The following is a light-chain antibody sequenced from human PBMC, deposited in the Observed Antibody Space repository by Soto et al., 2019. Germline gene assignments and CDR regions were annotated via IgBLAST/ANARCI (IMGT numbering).Light chain of an antibody. CDR1: QSVSSSY. V-gene: IGKV3-20*01. J-gene: IGKJ3*01. Sequence: EIVLTQSPGTLSLSPGERATLSCRASQSVSSSYLAWYQQKPGQAPRLLIYGASSRATGIPDRFSGSGSGTDFTLTISGLQPEDFATYYCQQSYSSPYTFGPGTKVDI. CDR3: QQSYSSPYT. CDR2: GAS.